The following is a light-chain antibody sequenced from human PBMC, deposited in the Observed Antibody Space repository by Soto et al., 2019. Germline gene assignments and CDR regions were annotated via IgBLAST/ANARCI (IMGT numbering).Light chain of an antibody. CDR1: SSDVGSYNL. CDR2: EGS. V-gene: IGLV2-23*01. CDR3: CSYAGSSTDVV. Sequence: QSVLTQPASVSGSPGQSITISCTGTSSDVGSYNLVSWYQQHPGKAPKLMIYEGSKRPSGVSNRFSGFKSGNTASLTISGLQAEDAADYYCCSYAGSSTDVVFGGGTKLTVL. J-gene: IGLJ2*01.